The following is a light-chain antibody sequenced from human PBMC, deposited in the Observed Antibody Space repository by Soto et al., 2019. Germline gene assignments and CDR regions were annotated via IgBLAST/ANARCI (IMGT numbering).Light chain of an antibody. V-gene: IGKV1-5*01. J-gene: IGKJ2*01. CDR1: QSIQTW. CDR3: QQYESYPYT. CDR2: DAS. Sequence: DIQMTQSPSTLSASVGDRVTISCRASQSIQTWLAWYQQRPGKAPNLLIFDASDLASGVSSRFSGSGSGAEFTLTISSLQADDFATYYCQQYESYPYTSGRGTRLEIK.